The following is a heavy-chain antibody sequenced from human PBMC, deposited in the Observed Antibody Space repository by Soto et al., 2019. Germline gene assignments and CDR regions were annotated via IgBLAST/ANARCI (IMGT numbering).Heavy chain of an antibody. J-gene: IGHJ5*02. Sequence: QVQLQESGPGLVKPSETLSLTCTVSGGSISSYYWSWIRQPPGKGLEWIGYIYYSGSTNYNPSLKSRVTISVDTSKNQFSLKLSSVTAADTAVYYCARDLGEDFWSGQNWFDPWGQGTLVTVSS. CDR2: IYYSGST. CDR3: ARDLGEDFWSGQNWFDP. V-gene: IGHV4-59*01. CDR1: GGSISSYY. D-gene: IGHD3-3*01.